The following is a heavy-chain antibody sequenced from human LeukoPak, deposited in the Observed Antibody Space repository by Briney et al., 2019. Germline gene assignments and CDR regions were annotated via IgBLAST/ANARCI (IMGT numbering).Heavy chain of an antibody. CDR3: AREGVNSGSYELGAFDI. CDR2: IYYSNST. CDR1: GGSINNYF. J-gene: IGHJ3*02. V-gene: IGHV4-59*01. Sequence: PSETLSLTCTVSGGSINNYFWSWIRQPPGKGLECIAYIYYSNSTNYNPSLKSRVTISVDTSKNQFSLKLSSVTAADTAVYYCAREGVNSGSYELGAFDIWGQGTMVTVSS. D-gene: IGHD1-26*01.